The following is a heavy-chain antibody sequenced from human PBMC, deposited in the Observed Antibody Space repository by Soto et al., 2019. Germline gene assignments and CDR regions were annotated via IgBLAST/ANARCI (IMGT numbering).Heavy chain of an antibody. CDR2: VYYSGST. CDR3: ARGLYVYSGYDLVSGWFDP. D-gene: IGHD5-12*01. CDR1: GGSVSSSSYY. V-gene: IGHV4-39*07. J-gene: IGHJ5*02. Sequence: SETVSLTCTVSGGSVSSSSYYWGWVLQPPGKGLEWIGSVYYSGSTYYNPSLESRVTISVDKSKNQFSLKLRSVSAADTAVYYCARGLYVYSGYDLVSGWFDPWGQGTLVTVSS.